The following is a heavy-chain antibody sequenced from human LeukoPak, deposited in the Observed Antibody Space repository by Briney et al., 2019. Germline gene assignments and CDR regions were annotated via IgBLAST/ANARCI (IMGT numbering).Heavy chain of an antibody. D-gene: IGHD3-22*01. CDR2: IYYSGST. V-gene: IGHV4-59*01. J-gene: IGHJ4*02. CDR1: GDSIRSYY. Sequence: PSETLSLTCTVSGDSIRSYYWSWIRQPPGKGLEWIGYIYYSGSTKYNPSLKSRVTISVDTSKNQFSLKLSSVTAADTAVYYCARGDSSGSFDYWGQGTLVTVSS. CDR3: ARGDSSGSFDY.